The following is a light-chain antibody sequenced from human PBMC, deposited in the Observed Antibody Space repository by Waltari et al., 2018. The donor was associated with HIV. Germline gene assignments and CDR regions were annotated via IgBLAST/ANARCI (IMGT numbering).Light chain of an antibody. CDR1: YIGATP. J-gene: IGLJ2*01. CDR2: DHV. CDR3: QVWDSTSDQRI. V-gene: IGLV3-21*02. Sequence: SYVLTQTPSVSVAPGQTATITCGGNYIGATPVQWYQQKSGQAPVLLIYDHVDRPSRIPERFSAANSGNTATLTISRVGAGDESDYYCQVWDSTSDQRIFGGGTKLTVL.